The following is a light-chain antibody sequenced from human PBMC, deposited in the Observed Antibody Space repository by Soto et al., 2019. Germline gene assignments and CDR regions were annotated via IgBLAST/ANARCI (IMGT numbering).Light chain of an antibody. CDR1: QSIATY. CDR3: QQTYSTPRT. V-gene: IGKV1-39*01. CDR2: EAS. J-gene: IGKJ1*01. Sequence: IQMTQSPSSLSASVGARVTISCRASQSIATYLNWYQQNPGKAPNLLSYEASSLQSGVPSGFSGTGSGTDFTLTISSLQPEDFETYYCQQTYSTPRTFGQGTKVDIK.